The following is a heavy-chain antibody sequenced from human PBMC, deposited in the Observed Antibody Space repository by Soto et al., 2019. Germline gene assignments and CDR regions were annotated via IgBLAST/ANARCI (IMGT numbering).Heavy chain of an antibody. J-gene: IGHJ4*02. CDR2: ISYDGSNK. Sequence: QVQLVESGGGVVQPGRSLRLSCAASGFTFSSYGMHWVRQAPGKGLEWVAVISYDGSNKYYADSVKGRFTISRDNSKNTLYLQMNSLRAEDTAVYYCANSVRVRGEGHFDYWGQGTLVTVSS. V-gene: IGHV3-30*18. CDR1: GFTFSSYG. D-gene: IGHD3-16*01. CDR3: ANSVRVRGEGHFDY.